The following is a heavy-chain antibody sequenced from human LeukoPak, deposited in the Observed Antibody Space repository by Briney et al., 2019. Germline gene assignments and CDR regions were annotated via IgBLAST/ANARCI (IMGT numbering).Heavy chain of an antibody. CDR1: GGSISTGDYS. CDR3: ARGFFVRENPGSWFDP. Sequence: SEPLSLTCAVSGGSISTGDYSWNWIRQPPGKGLEWIGYIYRTGHTFYNPSLKSRVTMPVDRSKNQFSLRLTSVTAADTAVYYCARGFFVRENPGSWFDPWGQGTLVTVSP. J-gene: IGHJ5*02. D-gene: IGHD3-10*02. V-gene: IGHV4-30-2*01. CDR2: IYRTGHT.